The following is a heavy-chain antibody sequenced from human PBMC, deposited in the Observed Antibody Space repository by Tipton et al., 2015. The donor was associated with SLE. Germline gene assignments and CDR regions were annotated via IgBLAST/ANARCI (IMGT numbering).Heavy chain of an antibody. V-gene: IGHV3-33*01. CDR2: IWYDGSNK. CDR1: GFTFSSYG. J-gene: IGHJ6*03. D-gene: IGHD3-16*01. Sequence: YLRLSCAASGFTFSSYGMHWVRQAPGKELEWVAIIWYDGSNKYYADSVKGRFTISRDNYKNTLYLEMRSLRAEDTAVFYCARNGGNYYMDVWGKGTTVTVSS. CDR3: ARNGGNYYMDV.